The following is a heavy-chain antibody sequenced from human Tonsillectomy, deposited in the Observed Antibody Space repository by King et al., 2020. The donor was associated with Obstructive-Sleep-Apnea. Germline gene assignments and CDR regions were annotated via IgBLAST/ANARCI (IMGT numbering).Heavy chain of an antibody. CDR3: ARDERQYSYGPFDV. V-gene: IGHV3-7*01. CDR2: IKEDGSEK. Sequence: QLVQSGGGLVQPGGSLRLSCAASGFTFSSYWMSWVRQAPGKGLEWVANIKEDGSEKFYVDSVKGRFTISRDNAKNTLYLQMNSLRAEDTAVYYCARDERQYSYGPFDVWGQGTTVTVSS. D-gene: IGHD5-18*01. CDR1: GFTFSSYW. J-gene: IGHJ6*02.